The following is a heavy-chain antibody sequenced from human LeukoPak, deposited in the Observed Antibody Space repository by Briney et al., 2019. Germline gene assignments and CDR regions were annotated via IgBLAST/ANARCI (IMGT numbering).Heavy chain of an antibody. CDR2: INHNGNVN. Sequence: GGSPRLSCAASGFTFSSYWMNWARQAPGKGLEWVASINHNGNVNYYVDSVKGRFTISRDNAKNSLYLQMSNLRAEDTAVYFCARGGGLDVWGQGATVTVSS. D-gene: IGHD3-16*01. J-gene: IGHJ6*02. V-gene: IGHV3-7*03. CDR1: GFTFSSYW. CDR3: ARGGGLDV.